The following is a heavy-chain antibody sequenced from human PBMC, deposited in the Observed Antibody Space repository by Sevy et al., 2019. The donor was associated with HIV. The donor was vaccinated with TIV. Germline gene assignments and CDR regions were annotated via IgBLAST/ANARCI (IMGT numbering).Heavy chain of an antibody. D-gene: IGHD7-27*01. Sequence: GGSLRLSCAASGFTFSSYAMSWVRQAPGKGLEWVSAISGSGGRTYYADSVKGRFTISRDNSKNTLYLQMNSLRAEDTAVNYCAKRTGEPGYYYYGMDVWGQGTTVTVSS. J-gene: IGHJ6*02. V-gene: IGHV3-23*01. CDR3: AKRTGEPGYYYYGMDV. CDR1: GFTFSSYA. CDR2: ISGSGGRT.